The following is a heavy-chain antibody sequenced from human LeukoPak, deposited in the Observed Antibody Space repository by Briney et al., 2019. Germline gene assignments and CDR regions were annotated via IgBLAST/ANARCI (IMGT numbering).Heavy chain of an antibody. CDR3: ARGPRYSFY. CDR1: GFIVSHNY. D-gene: IGHD6-13*01. J-gene: IGHJ4*02. CDR2: IYIDGTT. Sequence: SGGSLRLSCAASGFIVSHNYMTWVRQAPGKGLEWISVIYIDGTTYYADSVKGRFTISRDQANNTLYLQMNTLRDEDTAVYYCARGPRYSFYWGQGTPVSVSS. V-gene: IGHV3-53*01.